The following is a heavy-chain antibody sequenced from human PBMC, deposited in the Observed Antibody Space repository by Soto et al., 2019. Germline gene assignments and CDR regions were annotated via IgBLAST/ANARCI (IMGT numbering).Heavy chain of an antibody. D-gene: IGHD1-1*01. CDR2: IYATGTT. V-gene: IGHV4-4*07. CDR1: GASISGFY. CDR3: VRDGTKTLRDWFDP. J-gene: IGHJ5*02. Sequence: SESLSLTCTVSGASISGFYWSWIRKSAGKGLEWIGRIYATGTTDYNPSLKSRVMMSVDTSKKQFPLKLRSVTAADTAVYYCVRDGTKTLRDWFDPWGQGISVTVSS.